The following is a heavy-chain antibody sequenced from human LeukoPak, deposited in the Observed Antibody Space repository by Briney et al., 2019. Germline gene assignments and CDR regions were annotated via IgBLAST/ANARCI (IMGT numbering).Heavy chain of an antibody. V-gene: IGHV3-7*01. CDR3: ARDRPGGVALDAFDI. CDR2: IKQDGSEK. J-gene: IGHJ3*02. CDR1: GFTFSSYW. Sequence: PGGSLRLSCAASGFTFSSYWMSWVRQAPGKGLEWVANIKQDGSEKYYVDSVKGRFTISRDNAKNSLYLQMNGLRAEDTAVYYCARDRPGGVALDAFDIWGQGTMVTVSS. D-gene: IGHD3-3*01.